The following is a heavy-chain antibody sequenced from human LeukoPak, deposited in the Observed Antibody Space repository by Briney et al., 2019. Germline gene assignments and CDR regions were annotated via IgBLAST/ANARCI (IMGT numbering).Heavy chain of an antibody. CDR3: ARDTHYYGSGSPAFDL. Sequence: GGSLRLSCEASGFTFNTYSMNWARQAPGKGLEWDSSIDSSGGYMFYADSVKGRFTISRDNAKNSLYLQLNSLRAEDTALYYCARDTHYYGSGSPAFDLWGRGTLVTVSS. V-gene: IGHV3-21*01. CDR1: GFTFNTYS. D-gene: IGHD3-10*01. J-gene: IGHJ3*01. CDR2: IDSSGGYM.